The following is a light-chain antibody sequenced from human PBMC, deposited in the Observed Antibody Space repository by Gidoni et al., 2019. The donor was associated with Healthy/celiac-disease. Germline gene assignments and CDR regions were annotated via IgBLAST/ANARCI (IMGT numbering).Light chain of an antibody. J-gene: IGLJ2*01. CDR1: NIGSKS. CDR2: DDS. V-gene: IGLV3-21*02. Sequence: SYVLTQPPSVTVAPGQTARITCGGNNIGSKSVHWYQQKPGPAPVLVVYDDSDPPSGIPERFSGSNSGNTATLTISRVEAGDEADYYCQVWDSSSDHLVVFGGGTKLTVL. CDR3: QVWDSSSDHLVV.